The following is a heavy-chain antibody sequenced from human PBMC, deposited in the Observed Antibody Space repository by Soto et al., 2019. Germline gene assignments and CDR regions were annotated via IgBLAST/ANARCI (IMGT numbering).Heavy chain of an antibody. V-gene: IGHV3-30-3*01. D-gene: IGHD3-22*01. CDR1: ALTFSSYA. Sequence: RLSCAASALTFSSYAMHWVRQAPGKWLEWVAVISYDGSNKYYADSVKGRFTISRDNSKNTLYLQMNSLRAEDTAVYYCARTYYYDSSGYYGDDAFDIWGQGTLVTV. CDR2: ISYDGSNK. J-gene: IGHJ3*02. CDR3: ARTYYYDSSGYYGDDAFDI.